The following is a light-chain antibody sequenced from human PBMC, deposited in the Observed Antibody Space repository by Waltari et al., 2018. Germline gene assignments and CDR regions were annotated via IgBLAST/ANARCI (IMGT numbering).Light chain of an antibody. J-gene: IGKJ2*01. CDR3: HQYETLPST. Sequence: EIVLTQSPGTLSLSRGESATLSCRASQSVSSSYLAWYQQRPGQAPRLLLYLTSIRATGIPDRFSGSGSGTDFTLTISRLEPEDFAVYYCHQYETLPSTFGQGTKLEIK. CDR2: LTS. V-gene: IGKV3-20*01. CDR1: QSVSSSY.